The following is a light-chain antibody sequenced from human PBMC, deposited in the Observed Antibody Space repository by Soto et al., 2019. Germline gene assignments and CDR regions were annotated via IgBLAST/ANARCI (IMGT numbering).Light chain of an antibody. Sequence: SYELTQPPSVSVAPGQTARITYGGNNIGSKSVHWYQQKPGQAPVLVVYDDSDRPSWIPERFSGSNSGNTATLTISRVEAGDEADYYCQVWDSSSDHVVFGGGTKLTVL. CDR2: DDS. V-gene: IGLV3-21*02. CDR3: QVWDSSSDHVV. CDR1: NIGSKS. J-gene: IGLJ2*01.